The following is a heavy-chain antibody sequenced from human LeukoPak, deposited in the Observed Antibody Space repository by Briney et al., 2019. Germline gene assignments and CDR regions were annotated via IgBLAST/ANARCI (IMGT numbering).Heavy chain of an antibody. CDR3: AREVSGWFGELFPDNWFDP. Sequence: PSETLSLTCTVSGGSISSYYWSWIRQPAGKGLEWIGRIYTSGSTNYNPSLKSRVTMSVDTSKNQFSLKLSSVTAADTAVYYCAREVSGWFGELFPDNWFDPWGQGTLVTVSS. CDR1: GGSISSYY. V-gene: IGHV4-4*07. CDR2: IYTSGST. D-gene: IGHD3-10*01. J-gene: IGHJ5*02.